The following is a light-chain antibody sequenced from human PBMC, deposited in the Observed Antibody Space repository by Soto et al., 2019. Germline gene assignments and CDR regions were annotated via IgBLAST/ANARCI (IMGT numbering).Light chain of an antibody. J-gene: IGLJ3*02. CDR2: NND. V-gene: IGLV1-44*01. CDR1: SSNIGSNT. CDR3: AAWDDSLTAVL. Sequence: QAVVTQPPSASGTPGQSATISCSGSSSNIGSNTVNWYQQLSGAAPKLLIHNNDQRPSGVPDRFSGSKSDTSASLAISGLQSADEADYYCAAWDDSLTAVLFGGGTKLTVL.